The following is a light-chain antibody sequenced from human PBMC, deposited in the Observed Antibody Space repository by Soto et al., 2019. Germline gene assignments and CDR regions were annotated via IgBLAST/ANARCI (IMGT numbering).Light chain of an antibody. J-gene: IGKJ1*01. CDR3: QQYNSDSRT. CDR2: KAS. CDR1: QTISSW. V-gene: IGKV1-5*03. Sequence: IQLTQSPSTLSASVGDRVTITCRASQTISSWLAWYQQKPGKVPKLLIYKASSLESGVPSRFSGSGSGTEFTLTISSLQPDDFATYYCQQYNSDSRTFGQGTTVDIK.